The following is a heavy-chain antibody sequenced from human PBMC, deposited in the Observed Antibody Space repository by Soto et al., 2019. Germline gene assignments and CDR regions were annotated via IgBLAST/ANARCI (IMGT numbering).Heavy chain of an antibody. CDR1: GYTMTSYA. Sequence: GASVEVSCKASGYTMTSYAMNWVRQATGQGLEWMGWINTNTGNPTYAQGFTGRFVFSLDTSVSTAYLQICSLKAEDTAVYYCAREKSSSSDVFDPWGQGTLVTVSS. D-gene: IGHD6-13*01. V-gene: IGHV7-4-1*01. CDR2: INTNTGNP. CDR3: AREKSSSSDVFDP. J-gene: IGHJ5*02.